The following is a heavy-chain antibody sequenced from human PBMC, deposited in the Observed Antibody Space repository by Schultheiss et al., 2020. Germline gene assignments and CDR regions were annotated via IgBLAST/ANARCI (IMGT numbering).Heavy chain of an antibody. CDR1: GYSFTSYW. Sequence: GESLKISCKGSGYSFTSYWISWVRQMPGKGLEWMGRIDPSDSYTNYSPSFQGHVTISADKSISTAYLQWSSLKASDTAMYYCARGAMVRGVIRPVDAFDIWGQGTMVTVSS. CDR3: ARGAMVRGVIRPVDAFDI. J-gene: IGHJ3*02. D-gene: IGHD3-10*01. CDR2: IDPSDSYT. V-gene: IGHV5-10-1*01.